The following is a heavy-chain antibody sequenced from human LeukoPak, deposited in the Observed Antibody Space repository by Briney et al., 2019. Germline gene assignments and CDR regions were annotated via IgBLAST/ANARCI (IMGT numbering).Heavy chain of an antibody. Sequence: GGSLRLSCAASGFTFSAYGMHWVRQAPGKGLEWVAVTSNDGSYKYYADSVKGRFTISRDISKNTLYLQMTSLRAEDTAVYYCAKDRGLITMVRGTYFDYWGQGTLVTVSS. V-gene: IGHV3-30*18. CDR3: AKDRGLITMVRGTYFDY. CDR1: GFTFSAYG. D-gene: IGHD3-10*01. J-gene: IGHJ4*02. CDR2: TSNDGSYK.